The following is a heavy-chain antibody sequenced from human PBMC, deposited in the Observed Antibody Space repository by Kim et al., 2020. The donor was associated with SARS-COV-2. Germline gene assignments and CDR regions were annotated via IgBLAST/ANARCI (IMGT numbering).Heavy chain of an antibody. CDR2: IYHSGST. J-gene: IGHJ6*02. D-gene: IGHD6-13*01. CDR1: GGSISSSNW. Sequence: SETLSLTCAVSGGSISSSNWWSWVRQPPGKGLEWIGEIYHSGSTNYNPSLKSRVTISVDKSKNQFSLKLSSVTAADTAVYYCARERAIAAAGPAYYYYGMDVWGQETTVTVSS. V-gene: IGHV4-4*02. CDR3: ARERAIAAAGPAYYYYGMDV.